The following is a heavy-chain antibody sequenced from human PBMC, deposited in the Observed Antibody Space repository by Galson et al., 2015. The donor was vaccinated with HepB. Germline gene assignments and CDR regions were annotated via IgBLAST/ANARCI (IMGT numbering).Heavy chain of an antibody. CDR1: GYSFTNYD. J-gene: IGHJ4*02. CDR2: ISPYNGNT. CDR3: ARNSGSDLDY. Sequence: SVKVSCKASGYSFTNYDISWVRQAPGQGLEWMGWISPYNGNTLYAQNFQGAITMTTDTPTSTAYMELRNLRSDDTAVYYCARNSGSDLDYWGQGTLVTVSS. V-gene: IGHV1-18*04. D-gene: IGHD1-26*01.